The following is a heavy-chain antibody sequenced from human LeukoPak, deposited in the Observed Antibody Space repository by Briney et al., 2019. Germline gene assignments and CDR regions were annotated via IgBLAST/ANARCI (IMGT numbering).Heavy chain of an antibody. CDR2: IYTSGST. J-gene: IGHJ6*02. Sequence: SETLSLTCTVSGGSISSYYWSWIRQPAGKGLEWIGRIYTSGSTNFNPSLKSRVTMSVDTSKTQFYLKLSSVTAADTAVYYCARHIAARPNYYDGMDVWGQGTTVTVSS. CDR3: ARHIAARPNYYDGMDV. V-gene: IGHV4-4*07. CDR1: GGSISSYY. D-gene: IGHD6-6*01.